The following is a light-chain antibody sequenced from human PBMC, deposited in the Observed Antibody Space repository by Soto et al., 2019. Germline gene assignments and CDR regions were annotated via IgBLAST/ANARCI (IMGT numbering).Light chain of an antibody. CDR2: DAS. V-gene: IGKV3-11*01. J-gene: IGKJ4*01. CDR3: QQRSNWRGLT. Sequence: EIVLTQSPATLSLSPGERATLSCRASQSVSSYLAWYQQKPGQAPRLLIYDASNRATGIPARFSGSGSGTGFTLTSSSLEPEDCAVYYCQQRSNWRGLTFGGGTKVEIK. CDR1: QSVSSY.